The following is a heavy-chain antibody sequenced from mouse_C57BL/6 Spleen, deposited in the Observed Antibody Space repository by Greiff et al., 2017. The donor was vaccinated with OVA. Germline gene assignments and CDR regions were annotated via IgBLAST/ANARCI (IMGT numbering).Heavy chain of an antibody. J-gene: IGHJ1*03. CDR2: INPNNGGT. V-gene: IGHV1-18*01. Sequence: EVQLQQSGPELVKPGASVKIPCKASGYTFTDYNMDWVKQSHGKSLEWIGDINPNNGGTIYNQKFKGKATLTVDKSSSTAYMELRSLTSEDTAVYYCARSGYYVWYFDVWGTGTTVTVSS. D-gene: IGHD2-3*01. CDR1: GYTFTDYN. CDR3: ARSGYYVWYFDV.